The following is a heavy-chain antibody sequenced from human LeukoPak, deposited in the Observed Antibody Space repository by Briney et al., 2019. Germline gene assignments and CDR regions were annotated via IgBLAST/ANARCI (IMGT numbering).Heavy chain of an antibody. J-gene: IGHJ3*02. V-gene: IGHV4-61*02. CDR2: IYTSGST. Sequence: ASQTLSLTCTVSGGSISSGSYYWSWIRQPAGKGLEWFGRIYTSGSTNYNPSLKSRATIQVDTQKHQFSLTLSSLPAADTAVYYCASDGLRFYGSDDFDIWGQRTMVTVSS. CDR1: GGSISSGSYY. CDR3: ASDGLRFYGSDDFDI. D-gene: IGHD2/OR15-2a*01.